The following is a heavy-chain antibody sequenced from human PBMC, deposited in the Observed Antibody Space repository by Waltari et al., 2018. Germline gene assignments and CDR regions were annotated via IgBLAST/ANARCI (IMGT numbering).Heavy chain of an antibody. J-gene: IGHJ4*02. CDR2: IYYGVST. D-gene: IGHD1-20*01. Sequence: QVQLQESGPGLVKPSQTLSLTCTVSGGSIRRGDYYWSWIRQPPGKGLEWIGYIYYGVSTYYDPSLNSRVTISVDTSKNQFSLKLSSVTAADTAVYYCASLTGTSSGYFDYWVQVTLVTVSS. CDR3: ASLTGTSSGYFDY. V-gene: IGHV4-30-4*08. CDR1: GGSIRRGDYY.